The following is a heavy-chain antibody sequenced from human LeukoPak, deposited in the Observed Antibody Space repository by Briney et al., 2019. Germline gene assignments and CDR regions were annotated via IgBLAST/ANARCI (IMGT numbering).Heavy chain of an antibody. J-gene: IGHJ4*02. CDR3: ARDLGIAAAGTSGY. V-gene: IGHV1-18*01. CDR1: GYTFSNYG. Sequence: ASVKVSCKASGYTFSNYGFSWVRQAPGQGLEWMGWISAQNGNTNYAQKVQGRVTMTTDTSTSTAYMELRSLRSDDTAVYYCARDLGIAAAGTSGYWGQGTLVTVSS. CDR2: ISAQNGNT. D-gene: IGHD6-13*01.